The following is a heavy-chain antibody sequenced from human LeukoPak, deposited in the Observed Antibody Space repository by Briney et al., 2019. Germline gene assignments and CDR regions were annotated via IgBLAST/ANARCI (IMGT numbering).Heavy chain of an antibody. D-gene: IGHD7-27*01. J-gene: IGHJ3*02. V-gene: IGHV4-39*01. Sequence: SETLSLTCTVSGGSISSSSYYWGWIRQPPGKGLEWIGGIYYSGSTYYNPSLKSRVTISVDTSKNQFSLKLSSVTAADTAVYYCARHLGLAFDIWGQGTMVTVSS. CDR3: ARHLGLAFDI. CDR2: IYYSGST. CDR1: GGSISSSSYY.